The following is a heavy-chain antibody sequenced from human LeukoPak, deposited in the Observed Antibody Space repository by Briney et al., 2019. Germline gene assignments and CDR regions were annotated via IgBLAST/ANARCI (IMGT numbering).Heavy chain of an antibody. CDR1: GYTFTSYW. Sequence: GESLKISCKGSGYTFTSYWISWVRQMPGKGLEWMGRSDPTDSYTKYSPSFQGHVTISVDKSISTAYLQWSSLKASDIAMYYCARHGREGSTFPSYFDYWGQGTLVTVSS. V-gene: IGHV5-10-1*01. D-gene: IGHD2-15*01. CDR3: ARHGREGSTFPSYFDY. CDR2: SDPTDSYT. J-gene: IGHJ4*02.